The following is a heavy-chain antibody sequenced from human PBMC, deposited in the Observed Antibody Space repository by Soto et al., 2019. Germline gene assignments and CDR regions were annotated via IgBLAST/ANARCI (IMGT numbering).Heavy chain of an antibody. Sequence: ASVKVSCKASGGTFSSYAISWVRQAPGQGLEWMGGIIPIFGTANYAQKFQGRVTITADESTSTAYMELSSLRSEDTAVYYCARLRDDILTGSPYYFDYWGQGTLVTVYS. V-gene: IGHV1-69*13. CDR1: GGTFSSYA. D-gene: IGHD3-9*01. CDR2: IIPIFGTA. CDR3: ARLRDDILTGSPYYFDY. J-gene: IGHJ4*02.